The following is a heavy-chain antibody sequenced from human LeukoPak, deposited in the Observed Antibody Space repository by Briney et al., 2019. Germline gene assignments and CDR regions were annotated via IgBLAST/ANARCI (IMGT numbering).Heavy chain of an antibody. CDR1: GYTSTTYW. D-gene: IGHD6-25*01. J-gene: IGHJ4*02. Sequence: GESLKISCRGSGYTSTTYWIAWVRQMPGKGLEWMGIIYPGDSDTRYSPSFQGQVTISADKSISTAYLQWSSLKASDTAMYYCAGPRDSSGWHFDFWGQGTLVTVSS. CDR3: AGPRDSSGWHFDF. CDR2: IYPGDSDT. V-gene: IGHV5-51*01.